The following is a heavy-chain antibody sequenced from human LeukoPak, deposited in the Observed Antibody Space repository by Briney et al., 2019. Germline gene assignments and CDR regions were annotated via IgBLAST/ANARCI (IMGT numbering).Heavy chain of an antibody. CDR1: GGSISSYY. CDR2: IYYSGST. Sequence: SETLSLTCTVSGGSISSYYWSWIRQPPGKGLEWIGYIYYSGSTNYNPSLKSRVTISVDTSKNQFSLKLSSVTAADTAVYYCARGPYEYCSGGSCYLDPLDYWGQGTLVTVSS. V-gene: IGHV4-59*01. J-gene: IGHJ4*02. CDR3: ARGPYEYCSGGSCYLDPLDY. D-gene: IGHD2-15*01.